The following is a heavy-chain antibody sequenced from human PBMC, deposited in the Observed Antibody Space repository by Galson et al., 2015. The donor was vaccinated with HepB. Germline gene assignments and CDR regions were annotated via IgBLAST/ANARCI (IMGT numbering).Heavy chain of an antibody. Sequence: SLRLSCAASGFTFSSYGMHWVRQAPGKGLEWVAVIWYDGSNKYYADSVKGRFTISRDNSKNTLYLQMNSLRAEDTAVYYCAREAKYDFWSGSKGYYYGMDVWGQGTTVTVSS. V-gene: IGHV3-33*01. CDR3: AREAKYDFWSGSKGYYYGMDV. D-gene: IGHD3-3*01. J-gene: IGHJ6*02. CDR2: IWYDGSNK. CDR1: GFTFSSYG.